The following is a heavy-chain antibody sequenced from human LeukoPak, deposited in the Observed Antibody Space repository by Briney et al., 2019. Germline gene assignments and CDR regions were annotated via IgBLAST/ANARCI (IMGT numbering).Heavy chain of an antibody. CDR2: MSSSCSYI. J-gene: IGHJ6*03. CDR3: ARDCSGGSCYSYGYYYYYMDV. CDR1: GFTFSSYS. V-gene: IGHV3-21*01. Sequence: GGSLRLSCAASGFTFSSYSMNWVRQAPGKGLEWVSSMSSSCSYIYYADSVKGRFTISRDNAKNSLYLQMNSLRAEDTAVYYCARDCSGGSCYSYGYYYYYMDVWGKGTTVTVSS. D-gene: IGHD2-15*01.